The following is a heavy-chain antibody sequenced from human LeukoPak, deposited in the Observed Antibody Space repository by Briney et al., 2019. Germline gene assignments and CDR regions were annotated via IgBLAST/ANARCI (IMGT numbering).Heavy chain of an antibody. CDR1: GYTFTGYY. CDR3: ASRFDWLLIFDY. J-gene: IGHJ4*02. Sequence: ASVKVSCKASGYTFTGYYMHWVRQAPGQGLEWMGWINPNSGGTNYAQKFQGRVTMTRDTSISTAYMELSSLRSEDTAVYYCASRFDWLLIFDYWGQGTLVTVSS. V-gene: IGHV1-2*02. D-gene: IGHD3-9*01. CDR2: INPNSGGT.